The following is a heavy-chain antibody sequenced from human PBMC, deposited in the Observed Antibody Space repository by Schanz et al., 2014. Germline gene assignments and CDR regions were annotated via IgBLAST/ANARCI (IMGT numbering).Heavy chain of an antibody. CDR1: GGSISSSF. V-gene: IGHV4-59*01. D-gene: IGHD1-26*01. CDR3: ARDKSGTYYTFDL. CDR2: ISYSGST. Sequence: QVKLQESGPGLVKPSETLSLTCNVSGGSISSSFWSWIRQPPGKGLEWIGYISYSGSTNYSPSLKSRVTISLDTSNNQISRKLRSVSAADTAVYYCARDKSGTYYTFDLWGPGTQVTVSS. J-gene: IGHJ4*02.